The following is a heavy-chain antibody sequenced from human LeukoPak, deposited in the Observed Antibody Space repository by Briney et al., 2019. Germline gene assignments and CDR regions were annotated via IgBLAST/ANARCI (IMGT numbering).Heavy chain of an antibody. J-gene: IGHJ4*02. Sequence: GESLKISCKGSGYGFTNYWIGWVRQMPGKGLEWMGIIYPGDSDTRYSPSFQGQVTISADKSINTAYLQWSSLKASDTAMYYCARHPSGYSNTFFDYWGQGTLVTVSS. CDR2: IYPGDSDT. D-gene: IGHD2/OR15-2a*01. V-gene: IGHV5-51*01. CDR3: ARHPSGYSNTFFDY. CDR1: GYGFTNYW.